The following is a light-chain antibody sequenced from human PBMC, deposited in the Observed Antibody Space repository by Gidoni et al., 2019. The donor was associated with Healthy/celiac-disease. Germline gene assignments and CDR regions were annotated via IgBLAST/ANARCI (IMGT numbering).Light chain of an antibody. CDR2: RNN. J-gene: IGLJ2*01. CDR3: AAWDDSLSGVV. V-gene: IGLV1-47*01. Sequence: QSVLTQPPPAPGTPGQRVTISCSGSSSNIGSNYVYWYQQLPGTAPKLLIYRNNQRPSGVPDRFSGSKSGTSASLAISGLRSEDEADYYCAAWDDSLSGVVFGGGTKLTVL. CDR1: SSNIGSNY.